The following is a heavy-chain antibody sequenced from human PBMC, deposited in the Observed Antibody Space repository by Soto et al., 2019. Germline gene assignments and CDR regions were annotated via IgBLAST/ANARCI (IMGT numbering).Heavy chain of an antibody. J-gene: IGHJ5*02. Sequence: QVQLVQSGAEVKKPGSSVKVSCKASGAIFSKYVISWARQAPGQGLEWMGGIIPMFGTVNYAQKFQGRLTITADESTSTAYMELSTLRSDDTAVYYCAKSSRKHCRGGTCYENWFDPWGQGTLVTVSS. D-gene: IGHD2-15*01. V-gene: IGHV1-69*01. CDR2: IIPMFGTV. CDR3: AKSSRKHCRGGTCYENWFDP. CDR1: GAIFSKYV.